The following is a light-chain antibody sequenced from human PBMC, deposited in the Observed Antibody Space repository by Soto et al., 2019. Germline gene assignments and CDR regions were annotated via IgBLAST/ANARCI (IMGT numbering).Light chain of an antibody. CDR2: DAS. J-gene: IGKJ1*01. V-gene: IGKV3-11*01. Sequence: EMVLTQSPVTVSLSPGERATLYCMASQSVSIYLAWYQQKPGQAPRLLIYDASTRATGIPARFSGSGSGTDFTLTITCLEPEDFVVYYCTHRSNWPPRFGQGTKVDIK. CDR3: THRSNWPPR. CDR1: QSVSIY.